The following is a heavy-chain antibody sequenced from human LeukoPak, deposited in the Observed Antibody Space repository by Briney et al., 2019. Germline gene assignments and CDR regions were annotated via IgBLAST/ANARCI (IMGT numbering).Heavy chain of an antibody. D-gene: IGHD2-2*01. V-gene: IGHV4-30-4*08. CDR2: IYYSGST. Sequence: PSQTLSLTCTVSGGSISSGDYYWSWIRQPPGKGLEWIGYIYYSGSTYYNPSLKSRVTISVDTSKNQFSLKLSSVTAADTAVYYCARASSSTSCYFDYRGQGTLVTVSS. J-gene: IGHJ4*02. CDR3: ARASSSTSCYFDY. CDR1: GGSISSGDYY.